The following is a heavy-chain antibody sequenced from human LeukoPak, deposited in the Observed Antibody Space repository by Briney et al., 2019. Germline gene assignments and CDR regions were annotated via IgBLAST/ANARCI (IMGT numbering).Heavy chain of an antibody. V-gene: IGHV3-23*01. J-gene: IGHJ6*03. CDR1: GFTFSSYA. D-gene: IGHD3-3*01. CDR2: ISGSGGST. CDR3: AKSGSRFLEWLQNPYMDV. Sequence: GGSLRLSCAASGFTFSSYAMSWVRQAPGKGLEWVLAISGSGGSTYYADSVKGRFTISRDNSKNTLYLQMNSLRAEDTAVYYCAKSGSRFLEWLQNPYMDVWGKGTTVTVSS.